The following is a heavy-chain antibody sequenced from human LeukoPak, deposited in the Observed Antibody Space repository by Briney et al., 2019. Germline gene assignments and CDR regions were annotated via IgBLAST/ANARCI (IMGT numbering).Heavy chain of an antibody. Sequence: PGGSLRLSCAASGFTFSSYWMSWVRQAPGKGLEWVASIKQDGSEKYYVDSVKGRFTISRDNAKNSLYLQMNSLRAEDTAVYYCAREYYDFWSGLYNWGQGTLVTVSS. J-gene: IGHJ4*02. CDR1: GFTFSSYW. V-gene: IGHV3-7*01. CDR3: AREYYDFWSGLYN. CDR2: IKQDGSEK. D-gene: IGHD3-3*01.